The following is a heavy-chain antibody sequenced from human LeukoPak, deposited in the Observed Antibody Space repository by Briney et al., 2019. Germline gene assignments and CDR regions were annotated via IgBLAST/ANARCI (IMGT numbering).Heavy chain of an antibody. CDR2: IFHSGST. CDR3: ATAGDNGDYVGWFDP. V-gene: IGHV4-4*02. J-gene: IGHJ5*02. CDR1: SGSIFNTNW. Sequence: PSETLSLTGTVSSGSIFNTNWWSWVRQPPGKGLEWIGQIFHSGSTSYSPSLKSRVTMSVDTSKNQFSLKLTSVTAADSAVYYCATAGDNGDYVGWFDPWGHGTLVTVSS. D-gene: IGHD4-17*01.